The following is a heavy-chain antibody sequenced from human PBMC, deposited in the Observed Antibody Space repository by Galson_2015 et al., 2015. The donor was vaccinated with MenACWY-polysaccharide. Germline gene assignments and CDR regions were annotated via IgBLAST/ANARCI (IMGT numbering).Heavy chain of an antibody. CDR1: GFTFSYHV. CDR3: AKGGDRGTFYFDF. Sequence: LRLSCAASGFTFSYHVMHWVRQAPGKGLEWVAIIYYDGDVKYAESVKGRFTISRDNSKDTLALQMNSLGPEDSAVYYCAKGGDRGTFYFDFWGQGTLLTVPS. CDR2: IYYDGDVK. D-gene: IGHD3-16*01. J-gene: IGHJ4*02. V-gene: IGHV3-30*02.